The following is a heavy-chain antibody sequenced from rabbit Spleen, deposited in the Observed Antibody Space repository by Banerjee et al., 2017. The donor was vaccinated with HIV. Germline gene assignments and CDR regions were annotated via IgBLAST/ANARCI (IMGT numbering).Heavy chain of an antibody. CDR1: GVSFSGSSY. CDR2: IEGGSSTFT. CDR3: ARDTSSSFSSYGMDL. J-gene: IGHJ3*01. Sequence: QSLEESGGDLVKPGASLTLTCIASGVSFSGSSYMCWVRQAPGKGLEWIACIEGGSSTFTYFASWAKGRFTISKTSSTTVTLQMTSLTAADTATYFCARDTSSSFSSYGMDLWGQGTLVT. D-gene: IGHD1-1*01. V-gene: IGHV1S40*01.